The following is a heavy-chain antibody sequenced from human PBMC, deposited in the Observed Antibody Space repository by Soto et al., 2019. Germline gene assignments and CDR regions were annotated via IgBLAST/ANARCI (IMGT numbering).Heavy chain of an antibody. V-gene: IGHV3-48*01. CDR1: GFTFSNYG. J-gene: IGHJ4*02. CDR3: ARGAAAISRVEDY. Sequence: GGSLRLSCAASGFTFSNYGMNWVRQAPGKGLEWVSLISSGSSTIYYADSVKGRFTISRDNAKNSLYLQMNSLRAEETAVYYCARGAAAISRVEDYWGQGTLVTVSS. D-gene: IGHD2-2*01. CDR2: ISSGSSTI.